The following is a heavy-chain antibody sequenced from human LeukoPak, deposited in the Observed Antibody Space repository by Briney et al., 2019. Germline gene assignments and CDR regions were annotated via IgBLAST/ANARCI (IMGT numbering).Heavy chain of an antibody. J-gene: IGHJ4*02. D-gene: IGHD3-10*01. CDR3: ARTLYGSVTYYYFDY. CDR1: GGSISSYY. Sequence: TSETLSLTCTVSGGSISSYYWSWIRQPPGKRLEWIGYIYYSGSTNCNPSLKSRVTISVDTSKNQFSLKLSSVTAADTAVYYCARTLYGSVTYYYFDYWGQGTLVTVSS. V-gene: IGHV4-59*08. CDR2: IYYSGST.